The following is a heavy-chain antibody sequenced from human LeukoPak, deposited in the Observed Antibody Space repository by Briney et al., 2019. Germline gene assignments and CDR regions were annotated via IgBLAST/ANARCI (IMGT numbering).Heavy chain of an antibody. CDR1: GGSISSYY. CDR2: IYYSGST. Sequence: PSETLSLTCTVSGGSISSYYWSWIRQPPGKGLEWIGYIYYSGSTNYNPSLKSRVTISVDTSKNQFSLKLSSVTAADTAVYYCARRLAVAGTGFDYWGQGTLVTVSS. D-gene: IGHD6-19*01. CDR3: ARRLAVAGTGFDY. V-gene: IGHV4-59*08. J-gene: IGHJ4*02.